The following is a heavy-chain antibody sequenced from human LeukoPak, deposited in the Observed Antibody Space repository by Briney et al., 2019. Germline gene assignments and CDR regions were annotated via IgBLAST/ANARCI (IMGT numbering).Heavy chain of an antibody. CDR2: ISSSSSYI. V-gene: IGHV3-21*01. Sequence: XXRQAXXXGLEWVSSISSSSSYIYYADSVKGRFTISRDNAKNSLYLQMNSLRAEDTAVYYCARSSGCDYWGQGTLVTVSS. CDR3: ARSSGCDY. D-gene: IGHD6-19*01. J-gene: IGHJ4*02.